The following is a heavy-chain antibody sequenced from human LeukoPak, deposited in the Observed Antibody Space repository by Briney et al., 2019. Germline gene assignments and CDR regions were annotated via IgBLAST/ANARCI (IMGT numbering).Heavy chain of an antibody. CDR3: ARGRYSDYTNWFDP. V-gene: IGHV3-48*03. Sequence: GGSLRLSCAASGFTFSSFDMSWVRQAPGKGLEWVSYISNSGSTIYYADSVKGRFTISRDNAKNSLYLQMNSLRAEDTAVYYCARGRYSDYTNWFDPWGQGTLVTVSS. D-gene: IGHD5-12*01. J-gene: IGHJ5*02. CDR1: GFTFSSFD. CDR2: ISNSGSTI.